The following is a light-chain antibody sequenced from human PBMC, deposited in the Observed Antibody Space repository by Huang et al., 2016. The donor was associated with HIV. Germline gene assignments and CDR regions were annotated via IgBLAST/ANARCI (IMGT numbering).Light chain of an antibody. CDR1: KRLFYRSNNKNY. V-gene: IGKV4-1*01. CDR2: WAS. J-gene: IGKJ2*01. CDR3: QQYYYTPLT. Sequence: DIVMTQSPDSLTVFLGERATINCKASKRLFYRSNNKNYVAWYQQKPGQPPKRLIYWASTRESGVPDRFSGSGSGTDFTLTISSPQAEDVAIYYCQQYYYTPLTFGQGTKLEIK.